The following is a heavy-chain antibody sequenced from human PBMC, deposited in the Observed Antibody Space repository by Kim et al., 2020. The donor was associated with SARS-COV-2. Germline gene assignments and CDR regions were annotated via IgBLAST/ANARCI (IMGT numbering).Heavy chain of an antibody. CDR1: GYTFTSYY. CDR3: ARDRETNCSSTSCYGYNWFDP. V-gene: IGHV1-46*01. D-gene: IGHD2-2*01. CDR2: INPSGGST. Sequence: ASVKVSCKASGYTFTSYYMHWVRQAPGQGLEWMGIINPSGGSTSYAQKFQGRVTMTRDTSTSTVYMELSSLRSEDTAVYYCARDRETNCSSTSCYGYNWFDPWGQGTLVTVSS. J-gene: IGHJ5*02.